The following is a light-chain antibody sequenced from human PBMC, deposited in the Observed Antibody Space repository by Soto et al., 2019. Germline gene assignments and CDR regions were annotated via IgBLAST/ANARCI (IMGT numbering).Light chain of an antibody. CDR2: DAS. CDR3: QQRSNWPIT. Sequence: EVVLTHSPDTLSLRPWEIATLSCRASQSISSYLAWYQQKPGQAPRLLIYDASNRATGIPARFSGSGSGTDFALTISSLEPEDFAVYFCQQRSNWPITLGQGTRLEIK. V-gene: IGKV3-11*01. J-gene: IGKJ5*01. CDR1: QSISSY.